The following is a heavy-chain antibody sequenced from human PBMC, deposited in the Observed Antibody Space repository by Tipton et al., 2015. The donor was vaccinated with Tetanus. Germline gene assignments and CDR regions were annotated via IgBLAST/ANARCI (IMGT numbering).Heavy chain of an antibody. V-gene: IGHV3-30*18. D-gene: IGHD6-6*01. CDR2: ISYNGANE. J-gene: IGHJ4*02. CDR3: AKDRSLYSISPSPSVDS. Sequence: SLRLSCVGSGFNFAIYGMRWVRQAPGKGLEWVATISYNGANEHYADSVKGRFTISRDISKNTMHLQMDNLRTEDTAVYYCAKDRSLYSISPSPSVDSWGQGTLVTVSS. CDR1: GFNFAIYG.